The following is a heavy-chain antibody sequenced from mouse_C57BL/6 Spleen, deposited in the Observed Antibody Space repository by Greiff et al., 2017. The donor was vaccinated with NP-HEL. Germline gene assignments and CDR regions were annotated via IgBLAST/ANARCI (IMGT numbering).Heavy chain of an antibody. D-gene: IGHD1-1*01. J-gene: IGHJ2*01. CDR3: AREGITTVVADY. Sequence: DVQLVESGGGLVKPGGSLKLSCAASGFTFSDYGMHWVRQAPEKGLEWVAYISSGSSTIYYADTVKGRFTISRDNAKNTLFLQMTSLRSEDTAMYYCAREGITTVVADYWGPGTTLTVSS. CDR1: GFTFSDYG. V-gene: IGHV5-17*01. CDR2: ISSGSSTI.